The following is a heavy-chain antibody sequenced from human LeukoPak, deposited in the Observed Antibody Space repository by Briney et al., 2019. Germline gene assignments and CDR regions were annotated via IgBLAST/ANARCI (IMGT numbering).Heavy chain of an antibody. Sequence: SETLSLTCTVSGGSISSYYWSWIRQPAGKGLEWIGRIYTSGSTNYNPSLKSRVTMSVDTSTNQFSLKLSSVTAADTAVYYCARAVYYYDSSGYWGLDAFDIWGQGTMVTVSS. V-gene: IGHV4-4*07. CDR1: GGSISSYY. D-gene: IGHD3-22*01. J-gene: IGHJ3*02. CDR2: IYTSGST. CDR3: ARAVYYYDSSGYWGLDAFDI.